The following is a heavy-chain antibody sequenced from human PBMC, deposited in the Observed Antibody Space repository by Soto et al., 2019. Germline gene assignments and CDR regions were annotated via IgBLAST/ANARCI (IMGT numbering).Heavy chain of an antibody. V-gene: IGHV3-21*01. Sequence: PGGSLRLSCASSGFTFSDYAMNWVRQAPGKGLEWVSSISSSSSYIYYADSVKGRFTISRDNAKNSLYLQMNSLRAEDTAVYYCARTRERVNWFDPWGQGTLVTVS. CDR3: ARTRERVNWFDP. D-gene: IGHD1-1*01. J-gene: IGHJ5*02. CDR1: GFTFSDYA. CDR2: ISSSSSYI.